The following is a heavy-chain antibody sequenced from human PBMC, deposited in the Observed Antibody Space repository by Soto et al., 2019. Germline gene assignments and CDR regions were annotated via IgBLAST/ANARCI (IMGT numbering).Heavy chain of an antibody. J-gene: IGHJ6*02. D-gene: IGHD3-9*01. CDR3: ARASVLLRYFFLLLPPSYYFGMVA. CDR1: GGSISSYY. V-gene: IGHV4-59*08. CDR2: IYYSGST. Sequence: SETLSLTCTVSGGSISSYYWSWIRQPPGKGLEWIGYIYYSGSTNYNPSLKSRVTISVDTSKNQFSLKLSSVTAADTAVCYCARASVLLRYFFLLLPPSYYFGMVARGHATTVTVS.